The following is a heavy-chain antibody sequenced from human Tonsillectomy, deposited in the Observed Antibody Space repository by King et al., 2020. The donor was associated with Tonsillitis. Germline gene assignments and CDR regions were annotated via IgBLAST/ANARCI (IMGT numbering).Heavy chain of an antibody. Sequence: VQLVESGGGLIQPGGSLRLTCEVSGLTVRSSYMSWVRQAPGKGLEWVSIIHNGISTYYADSVKGRFTISADNSMNTMWLQMHSLRGEDTAVYYCARGGANGFSFQGYFDYWGQGTLVTVSS. J-gene: IGHJ4*02. CDR2: IHNGIST. CDR3: ARGGANGFSFQGYFDY. D-gene: IGHD5-18*01. V-gene: IGHV3-53*01. CDR1: GLTVRSSY.